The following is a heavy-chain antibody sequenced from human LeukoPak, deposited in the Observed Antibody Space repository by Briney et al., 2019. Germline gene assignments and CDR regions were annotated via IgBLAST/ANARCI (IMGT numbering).Heavy chain of an antibody. J-gene: IGHJ4*02. V-gene: IGHV4-59*01. CDR2: ISYSGST. CDR1: GASLSTDY. D-gene: IGHD1-26*01. CDR3: ARATVGGLAY. Sequence: SETLSLTCTVSGASLSTDYWSWIRQPPGKGLEWIGYISYSGSTNYNPSLKSRVTISVDTSKNQFSLNLSSVTAADTAIYYCARATVGGLAYWGQGTLVTVSS.